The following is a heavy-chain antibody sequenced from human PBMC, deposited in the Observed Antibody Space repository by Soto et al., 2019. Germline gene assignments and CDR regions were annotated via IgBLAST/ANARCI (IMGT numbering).Heavy chain of an antibody. CDR1: GGSIDSGAFY. J-gene: IGHJ4*02. Sequence: PSETLSLTCAVSGGSIDSGAFYLSWIRQPPGKGLEWIGYVTNSGTAYSIPSLNGRITLSVDSSQTQFSLKLTSVTAADSAFYYCARIHWAQSSLDYWGRGILVTVSS. CDR3: ARIHWAQSSLDY. V-gene: IGHV4-30-2*01. D-gene: IGHD6-19*01. CDR2: VTNSGTA.